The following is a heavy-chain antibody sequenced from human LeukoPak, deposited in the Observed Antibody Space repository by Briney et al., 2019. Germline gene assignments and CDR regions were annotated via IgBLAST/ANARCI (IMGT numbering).Heavy chain of an antibody. D-gene: IGHD5-18*01. CDR2: ISGSGGST. CDR3: AKALDTEEFDY. CDR1: GFTSNTYW. J-gene: IGHJ4*02. Sequence: QPGGSLRLSCAASGFTSNTYWMTWVRQAPGKGLEWVSAISGSGGSTYYADSVKGRFTISRDNSKNTLYLQMNSLRAEDTAVYYCAKALDTEEFDYWGQGTLVTVSS. V-gene: IGHV3-23*01.